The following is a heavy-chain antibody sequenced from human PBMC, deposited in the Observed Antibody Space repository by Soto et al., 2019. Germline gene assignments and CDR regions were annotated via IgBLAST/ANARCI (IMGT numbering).Heavy chain of an antibody. CDR1: GFTFTRYS. Sequence: PGGSLRLSCAASGFTFTRYSMNWVRQAPGKGLEWVSSVSSTTNYIYYGDSMKGRFTISRDNAKNSLYLEMNSLRAEDTAVYYCARESEDLTSNFDYWGQGTLVTVSS. CDR3: ARESEDLTSNFDY. J-gene: IGHJ4*02. V-gene: IGHV3-21*06. CDR2: VSSTTNYI.